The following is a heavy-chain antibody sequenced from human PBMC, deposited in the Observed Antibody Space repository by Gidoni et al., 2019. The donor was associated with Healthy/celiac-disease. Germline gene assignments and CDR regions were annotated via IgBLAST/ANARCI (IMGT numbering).Heavy chain of an antibody. CDR2: IWYYGSTT. Sequence: QVQLGESGGGVVQPGRSLRRSGAASGCTFSSYGMHGVRQAPGKGLGWVAVIWYYGSTTYYADSVKGRFTISRDNSKNPLYLQMNSLRAEDTAVYYCARDRMERWLQPRDRYYYYGMDVWGQGTTVTVSS. V-gene: IGHV3-33*01. D-gene: IGHD5-12*01. J-gene: IGHJ6*02. CDR1: GCTFSSYG. CDR3: ARDRMERWLQPRDRYYYYGMDV.